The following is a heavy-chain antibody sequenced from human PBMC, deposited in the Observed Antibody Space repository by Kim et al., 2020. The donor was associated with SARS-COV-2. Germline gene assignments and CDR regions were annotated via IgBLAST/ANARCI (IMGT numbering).Heavy chain of an antibody. Sequence: GGSLRLSCAASGFTFSNTWMSWVRQVPGKGLEWVGRIKSKADGATTDYAAPVKDRFTISRDDSKNTLYLQMNSLKTEDTAVYYCITSPPYETVSFFDYWGQGTLVTVSS. D-gene: IGHD5-12*01. V-gene: IGHV3-15*01. J-gene: IGHJ4*02. CDR3: ITSPPYETVSFFDY. CDR1: GFTFSNTW. CDR2: IKSKADGATT.